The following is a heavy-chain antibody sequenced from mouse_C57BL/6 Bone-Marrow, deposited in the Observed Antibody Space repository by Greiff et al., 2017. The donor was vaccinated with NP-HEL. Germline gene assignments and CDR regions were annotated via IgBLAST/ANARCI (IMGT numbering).Heavy chain of an antibody. J-gene: IGHJ3*01. D-gene: IGHD1-1*01. CDR3: ARSGLLLLFAY. Sequence: VKVEESGPGLVQPSQSLSITCTVSGFSLTSYGVHWVRQSPGKGLEWLGVIWSGGSTDYNAAFISRLSISKDNSKSQVFFKMNSLQADDTAIYYCARSGLLLLFAYWGQGTLVTVSA. V-gene: IGHV2-2*01. CDR2: IWSGGST. CDR1: GFSLTSYG.